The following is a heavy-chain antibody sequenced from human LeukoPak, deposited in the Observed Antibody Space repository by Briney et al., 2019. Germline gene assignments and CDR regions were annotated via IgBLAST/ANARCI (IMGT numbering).Heavy chain of an antibody. J-gene: IGHJ6*03. CDR2: INPNSGGT. V-gene: IGHV1-2*02. D-gene: IGHD3-22*01. CDR1: GYTFTGYY. Sequence: ASVKVSCKASGYTFTGYYMHWVRQAPGPGLEWMGWINPNSGGTNYAQKFQGRVTMTRDTSISTAYMELSRLRSDDTAVYYCTRGSIAYYYMDVWGKGTTVTISS. CDR3: TRGSIAYYYMDV.